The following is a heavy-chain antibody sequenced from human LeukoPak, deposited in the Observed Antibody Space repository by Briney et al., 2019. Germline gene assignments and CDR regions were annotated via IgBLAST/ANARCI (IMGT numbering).Heavy chain of an antibody. V-gene: IGHV4-38-2*02. CDR2: IYHSGST. CDR1: GYSISSGYY. D-gene: IGHD3-10*01. J-gene: IGHJ3*02. CDR3: ARSSGEVLLWFGELLGINAFDI. Sequence: PSETLSLTCTVSGYSISSGYYWGWIRQPPGKGLEWIGSIYHSGSTYYNPSLKSRVTISVDTSKNQFSLKLSSVTAADTAVYYCARSSGEVLLWFGELLGINAFDIWGQGTMVTVSS.